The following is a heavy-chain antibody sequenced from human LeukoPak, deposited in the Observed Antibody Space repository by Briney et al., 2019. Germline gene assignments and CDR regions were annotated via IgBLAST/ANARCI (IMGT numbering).Heavy chain of an antibody. CDR3: ARAMGSAGYYYYYGMDV. V-gene: IGHV1-18*01. CDR2: ISAYNGNT. CDR1: GYTFTSYG. D-gene: IGHD1-26*01. J-gene: IGHJ6*02. Sequence: GASVKVSCKASGYTFTSYGISWVRQAPGQGLEWMGWISAYNGNTNYAQKLQGRVTMTTDTSTSTAYMELRSLRSDDTAVYYCARAMGSAGYYYYYGMDVWGQGTTVTVSS.